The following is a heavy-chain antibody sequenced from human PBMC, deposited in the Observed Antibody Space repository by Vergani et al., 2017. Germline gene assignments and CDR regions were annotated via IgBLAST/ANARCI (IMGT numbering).Heavy chain of an antibody. CDR2: SYYSGST. V-gene: IGHV4-31*03. Sequence: QVQLQESGPGLVKPSQILSLTCTVSGGSISSGGYYWSWIRPHPGKGLEWIGYSYYSGSTYYNPSLKSRVTISVDTSKNQFSLKLSSVTAADTAVYYCARGYYDSSGYYSSFDYWGQGTLVTVSS. D-gene: IGHD3-22*01. CDR1: GGSISSGGYY. CDR3: ARGYYDSSGYYSSFDY. J-gene: IGHJ4*02.